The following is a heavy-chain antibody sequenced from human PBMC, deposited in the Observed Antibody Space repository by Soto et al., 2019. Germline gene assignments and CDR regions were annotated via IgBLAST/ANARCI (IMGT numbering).Heavy chain of an antibody. CDR3: ARYDYVWGSYRPPADAFDI. V-gene: IGHV4-4*07. CDR2: IYTSGST. J-gene: IGHJ3*02. CDR1: GGSISSYY. D-gene: IGHD3-16*02. Sequence: TLSLTCTVSGGSISSYYWSWIRQPAGKGLEWIGRIYTSGSTNYNPSLKSRVTMSVDTSKNQFSLKLSSVTAADTAVYYCARYDYVWGSYRPPADAFDIWGQGTMVTVSS.